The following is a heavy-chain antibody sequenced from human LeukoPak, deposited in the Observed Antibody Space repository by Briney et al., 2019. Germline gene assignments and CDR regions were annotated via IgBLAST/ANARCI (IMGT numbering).Heavy chain of an antibody. CDR1: GGTFSSYD. V-gene: IGHV1-8*03. CDR2: MNPNSGNT. J-gene: IGHJ4*02. CDR3: AREDYYDSGSSDY. D-gene: IGHD3-22*01. Sequence: ASVKVSCKASGGTFSSYDINWVRQATGQGLEWMGWMNPNSGNTAYAQKFQGRVTITRNTSISTAYMELSSLRSEDTAIYYCAREDYYDSGSSDYWGQGTLVTVSS.